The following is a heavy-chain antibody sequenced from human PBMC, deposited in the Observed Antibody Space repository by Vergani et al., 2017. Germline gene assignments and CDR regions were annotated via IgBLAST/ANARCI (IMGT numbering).Heavy chain of an antibody. D-gene: IGHD3-10*01. CDR2: ISAYNGNT. Sequence: QVQLVQSGAEVKKPGASVKVSCKASGYTFTSYGISWVRQAPGQGLEWMGWISAYNGNTNYAQKLQGRVTMTTDTSTRTAYMELRSLRSDDTAVYYCAGGVMEGGGGGDVPLYYYGMDVWGQGTTVTVSS. CDR3: AGGVMEGGGGGDVPLYYYGMDV. CDR1: GYTFTSYG. V-gene: IGHV1-18*01. J-gene: IGHJ6*02.